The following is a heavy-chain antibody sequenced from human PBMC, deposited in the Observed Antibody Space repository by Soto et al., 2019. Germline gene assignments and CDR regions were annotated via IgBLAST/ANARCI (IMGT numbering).Heavy chain of an antibody. V-gene: IGHV3-30*07. CDR3: VRGKYSFGSGSSLDNWFDP. D-gene: IGHD3-10*01. Sequence: GGSLRLSCVASGFTFSDYAMHWVRQAPGKGLHWVAVLSDSGSRSFHADSVKGRFTISRDNSNSTLFLQMSSLRVEDTAIYYCVRGKYSFGSGSSLDNWFDPWGQGTLVTVSS. J-gene: IGHJ5*02. CDR1: GFTFSDYA. CDR2: LSDSGSRS.